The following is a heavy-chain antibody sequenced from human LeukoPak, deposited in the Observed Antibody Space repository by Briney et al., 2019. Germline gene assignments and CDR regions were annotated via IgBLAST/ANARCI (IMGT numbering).Heavy chain of an antibody. V-gene: IGHV1-18*01. Sequence: ASVKVSCKASGYTFTSYGISWVRQAPGQGLEWMGWTSAYNGNTNYAQKLQGRVTMTTDTSTSTAYMELRSLRSDDTAVYYCARETPDYYDSSGYTIWGQGTLVTVSS. D-gene: IGHD3-22*01. CDR1: GYTFTSYG. CDR3: ARETPDYYDSSGYTI. CDR2: TSAYNGNT. J-gene: IGHJ4*02.